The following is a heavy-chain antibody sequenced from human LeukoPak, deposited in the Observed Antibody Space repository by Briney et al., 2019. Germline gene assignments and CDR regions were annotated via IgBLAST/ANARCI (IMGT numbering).Heavy chain of an antibody. D-gene: IGHD3-10*01. V-gene: IGHV3-23*01. CDR2: ISGSGGST. Sequence: GGSLRLSCAASGFTFSSYVMSWVRQAPGKGLEWVSAISGSGGSTYYADSVKGRFTISRDNSKNTLYLQMNSLRAEDTAVYYCAKLGESTYYFDYWGQGTLVTVSS. CDR3: AKLGESTYYFDY. J-gene: IGHJ4*02. CDR1: GFTFSSYV.